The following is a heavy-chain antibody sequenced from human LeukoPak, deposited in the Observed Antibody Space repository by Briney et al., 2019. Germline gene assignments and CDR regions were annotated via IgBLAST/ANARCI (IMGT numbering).Heavy chain of an antibody. CDR1: GFTLSHYT. Sequence: GGSLRLSCVASGFTLSHYTMNWVRQAPGKGLEWVSSISGGSTYIYYSDSVKGRFTISRDNAKNSLFLQMNRLRAEDTAVYYCARFTTTYYFDHWGQGTLVTVSS. D-gene: IGHD3-22*01. J-gene: IGHJ4*02. CDR2: ISGGSTYI. V-gene: IGHV3-21*01. CDR3: ARFTTTYYFDH.